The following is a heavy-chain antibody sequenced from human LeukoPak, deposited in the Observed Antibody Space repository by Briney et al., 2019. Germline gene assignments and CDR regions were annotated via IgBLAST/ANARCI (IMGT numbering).Heavy chain of an antibody. Sequence: SGRSLRLSCAASGFTFSSYTMHWVRQAPGKGLEWVAVIWYDGSNKYYADSVKGRFTISRDNSKNTLYLQMNSLRAEDTAVYYCAGNYGPYYFDYWGQGTLVTVSS. CDR2: IWYDGSNK. CDR1: GFTFSSYT. D-gene: IGHD3-10*01. V-gene: IGHV3-33*08. CDR3: AGNYGPYYFDY. J-gene: IGHJ4*02.